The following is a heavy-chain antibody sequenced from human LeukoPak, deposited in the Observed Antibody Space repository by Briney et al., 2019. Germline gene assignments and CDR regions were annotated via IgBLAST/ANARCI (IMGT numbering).Heavy chain of an antibody. CDR1: GFTFSGYW. Sequence: PGGSLRLSCAASGFTFSGYWMHWVRQAPGKGLVWVSRIKSDGSSTTYADSVKGRFTISRDNAKNTLYLEMNSLRAEDMAVYYCARTFAAAHIDYWGQGALVTISS. CDR2: IKSDGSST. D-gene: IGHD2-15*01. J-gene: IGHJ4*02. CDR3: ARTFAAAHIDY. V-gene: IGHV3-74*01.